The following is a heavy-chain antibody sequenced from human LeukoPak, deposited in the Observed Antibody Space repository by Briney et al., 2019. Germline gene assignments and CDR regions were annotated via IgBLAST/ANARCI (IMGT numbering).Heavy chain of an antibody. Sequence: SETLSLTCTVSGGSISSSSYYWGWIRQPPGKRLEWIGSIYYSGSTYYNPSLKSRVTISVDTSKNQFSLKLSSVTAADTAVYYCARQSSGWYLAGYSDYWGQGTLVTVSS. J-gene: IGHJ4*02. V-gene: IGHV4-39*01. CDR3: ARQSSGWYLAGYSDY. CDR1: GGSISSSSYY. CDR2: IYYSGST. D-gene: IGHD6-19*01.